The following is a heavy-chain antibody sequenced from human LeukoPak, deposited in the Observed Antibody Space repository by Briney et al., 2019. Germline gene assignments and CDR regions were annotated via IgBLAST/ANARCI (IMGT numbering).Heavy chain of an antibody. CDR2: INPRGGST. J-gene: IGHJ4*02. V-gene: IGHV1-46*01. CDR3: ASGIAVAVYFDY. D-gene: IGHD6-19*01. Sequence: ASVKVSCKASGYTFTSYYMHWVRQAPGQGLEWMGIINPRGGSTSYAQKFQGRVTMTRDTSTSTVYMELSSLRSEDTAVYYCASGIAVAVYFDYWGQGTLVTVSS. CDR1: GYTFTSYY.